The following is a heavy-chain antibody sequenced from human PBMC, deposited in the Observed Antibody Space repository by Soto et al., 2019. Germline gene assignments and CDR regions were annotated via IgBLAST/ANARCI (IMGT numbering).Heavy chain of an antibody. CDR2: IYYSGST. V-gene: IGHV4-59*01. Sequence: QVQLQESGPGLVKPSETLSLTCTVSGGSISSYYWSWIRQPPGKGLEWIGYIYYSGSTNYNPSLKSRVTISVDTPKNRFSLKLSSVTAADTAVYYCARDPRTLYGMDVWGQGTTVTVSS. J-gene: IGHJ6*02. CDR1: GGSISSYY. CDR3: ARDPRTLYGMDV.